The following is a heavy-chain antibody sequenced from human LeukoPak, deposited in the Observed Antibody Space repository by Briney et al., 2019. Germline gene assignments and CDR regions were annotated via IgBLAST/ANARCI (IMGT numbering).Heavy chain of an antibody. CDR2: IFQGGGEI. J-gene: IGHJ4*02. CDR3: AKPYSPGQWLAIDY. D-gene: IGHD6-19*01. V-gene: IGHV3-23*01. CDR1: GFTFSDFA. Sequence: GGSLRLSCAASGFTFSDFAMIWVRQPPGKGLEWVSSIFQGGGEIHYADSVRGRFTISRDNSKNTLYLQMNSLRAEDTAVYYCAKPYSPGQWLAIDYWGQGTLVTVSS.